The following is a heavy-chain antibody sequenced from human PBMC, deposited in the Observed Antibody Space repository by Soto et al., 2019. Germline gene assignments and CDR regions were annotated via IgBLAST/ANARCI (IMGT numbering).Heavy chain of an antibody. V-gene: IGHV3-23*01. CDR3: AGAVAEMYYYYYMDV. J-gene: IGHJ6*03. D-gene: IGHD6-19*01. CDR1: GLTFSSYA. CDR2: ISGSGGST. Sequence: PGGSLRLSCAASGLTFSSYAMSWVRQAPGKGLEWVSAISGSGGSTYYADSVKGRFTISRDNSKNTLYLQMNSLRAEDTAVYYCAGAVAEMYYYYYMDVWGKGTTVTVSS.